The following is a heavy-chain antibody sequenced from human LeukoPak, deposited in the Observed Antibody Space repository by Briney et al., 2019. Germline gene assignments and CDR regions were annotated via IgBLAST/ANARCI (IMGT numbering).Heavy chain of an antibody. CDR2: SYTSGST. J-gene: IGHJ4*02. D-gene: IGHD1-26*01. CDR1: GGSISNYY. V-gene: IGHV4-4*07. Sequence: KPSETLSLTCTVSGGSISNYYWSWIRQPAGKGLEWIGRSYTSGSTNYNPSLKSRVTMSVDTSKNQFSLKLSSVTAADTAVYYCARVWSYGGSYHFDYWGQGTLVTVSS. CDR3: ARVWSYGGSYHFDY.